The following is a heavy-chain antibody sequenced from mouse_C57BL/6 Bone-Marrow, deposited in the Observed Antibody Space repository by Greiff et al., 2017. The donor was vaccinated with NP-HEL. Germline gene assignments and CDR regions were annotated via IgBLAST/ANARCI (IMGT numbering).Heavy chain of an antibody. CDR1: GFTFSSYT. Sequence: EVQRVESGGGLVKPGGSLKLSCAASGFTFSSYTMSWVRQTPEKRLEWVATISGGGGNTYYPDSVKGRFTISRDNAKNTLYLQMSSLRSEDTALYYCARRDLLWLFAYWGQGTLVTVSA. CDR3: ARRDLLWLFAY. V-gene: IGHV5-9*01. CDR2: ISGGGGNT. D-gene: IGHD1-1*02. J-gene: IGHJ3*01.